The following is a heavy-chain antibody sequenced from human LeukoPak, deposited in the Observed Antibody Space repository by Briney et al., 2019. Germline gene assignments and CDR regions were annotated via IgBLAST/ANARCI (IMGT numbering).Heavy chain of an antibody. CDR2: ISPNSGGT. CDR1: GYTFTGYY. CDR3: ARQYCSSTSCYPPAFDY. J-gene: IGHJ4*02. Sequence: ASVKVSCKASGYTFTGYYMHWVRQAPGQGLEWMGWISPNSGGTNYAQKFQGRVTMTRDTSISTAYMELSRLRSDDTAVYYCARQYCSSTSCYPPAFDYWGQGTLVTVSS. V-gene: IGHV1-2*02. D-gene: IGHD2-2*01.